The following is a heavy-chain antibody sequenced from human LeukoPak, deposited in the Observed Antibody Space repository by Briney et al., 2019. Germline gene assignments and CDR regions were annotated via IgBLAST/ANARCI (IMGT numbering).Heavy chain of an antibody. Sequence: SVKVSCKASGGTFSSYAIIWVRQAPGQGLEWMGGIIPIFGTANYAQKFQGRVTITTDESTSTAYMELSSLRSEDTAVYYCARPRFPGGLGRYYYYYMDVWGKGTTVTVSS. J-gene: IGHJ6*03. CDR3: ARPRFPGGLGRYYYYYMDV. V-gene: IGHV1-69*05. CDR1: GGTFSSYA. CDR2: IIPIFGTA. D-gene: IGHD1-26*01.